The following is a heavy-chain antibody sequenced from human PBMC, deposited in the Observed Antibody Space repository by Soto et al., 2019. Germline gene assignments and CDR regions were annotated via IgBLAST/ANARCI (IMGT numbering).Heavy chain of an antibody. CDR1: GFAFSNYW. CDR2: INSDGSST. V-gene: IGHV3-74*01. J-gene: IGHJ5*02. CDR3: ARFRVDGDSVP. Sequence: EVQLVESGGGLVQPGGSLRLSCAASGFAFSNYWMHWVRQAPGKGLVWVSRINSDGSSTSYADSVRGRFTISRDNAGNALYLQMNSLRDEETAVYYCARFRVDGDSVPWGQGTLVTVSS. D-gene: IGHD4-17*01.